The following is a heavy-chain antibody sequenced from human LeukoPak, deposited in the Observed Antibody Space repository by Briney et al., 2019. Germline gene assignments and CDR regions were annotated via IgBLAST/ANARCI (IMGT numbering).Heavy chain of an antibody. CDR3: ARDFPHYDFLYYMDV. V-gene: IGHV4-59*01. Sequence: PSETLSLTCTVSGGSISSYYWSWIRQPPGKGLEWIGYIYYSGSTNYNPSLKSRVTISVDTSKNQFSLKLSSVTAADTAVYYCARDFPHYDFLYYMDVWGKGTTVTVSS. CDR1: GGSISSYY. CDR2: IYYSGST. J-gene: IGHJ6*03. D-gene: IGHD3-3*01.